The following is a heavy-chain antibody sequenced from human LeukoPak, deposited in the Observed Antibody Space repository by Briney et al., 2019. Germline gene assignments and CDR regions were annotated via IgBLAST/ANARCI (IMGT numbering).Heavy chain of an antibody. CDR3: ARDLGARGS. J-gene: IGHJ5*02. D-gene: IGHD3-16*01. CDR2: ISISSSVI. Sequence: GGSLRLSCAASGFTFSDYTMNWVRQAPGKRLEWLSSISISSSVIYYADSVNGRFTISRDNANNFLYLQMNGLRADDTALYYCARDLGARGSWGQGVLVTVSS. V-gene: IGHV3-21*01. CDR1: GFTFSDYT.